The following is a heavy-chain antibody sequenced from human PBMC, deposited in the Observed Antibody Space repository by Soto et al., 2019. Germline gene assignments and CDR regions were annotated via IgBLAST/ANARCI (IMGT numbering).Heavy chain of an antibody. CDR2: IRSKAYGGTT. J-gene: IGHJ3*02. CDR1: GFTFGDYA. CDR3: TRDLAARPSVYAFDI. Sequence: FLRVSCTASGFTFGDYAMSCFRQAPGKGLEWVGFIRSKAYGGTTEYAASVKGRFTISRDDSKSIAYLQMNSLKTEDTAVYYCTRDLAARPSVYAFDIWGQGTMVTVS. V-gene: IGHV3-49*03. D-gene: IGHD6-6*01.